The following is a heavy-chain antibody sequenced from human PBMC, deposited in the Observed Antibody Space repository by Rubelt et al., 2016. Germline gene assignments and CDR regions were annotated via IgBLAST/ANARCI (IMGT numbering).Heavy chain of an antibody. V-gene: IGHV3-30*04. Sequence: VQLVESGGGLVQPGGSLRLSCAASGFTFSSYAMHWVRQAPGKGLEWVAVISYDGSNKYYADSVKGRFNIFRDNSKNTLYLLRNSLRAEETAVYHGARDVSSNYADDHGGQGTLVTV. CDR1: GFTFSSYA. CDR3: ARDVSSNYADDH. CDR2: ISYDGSNK. J-gene: IGHJ4*02. D-gene: IGHD4-11*01.